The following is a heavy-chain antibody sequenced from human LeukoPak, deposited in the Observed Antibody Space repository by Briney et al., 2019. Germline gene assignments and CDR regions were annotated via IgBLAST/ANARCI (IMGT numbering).Heavy chain of an antibody. CDR2: IWYDGSNK. J-gene: IGHJ4*02. D-gene: IGHD1-26*01. CDR1: GFTFDNYA. V-gene: IGHV3-33*08. CDR3: ARDRGSGSYYFPDY. Sequence: GGSLRLSCAASGFTFDNYAMIWVRLAPGKGLEWVAVIWYDGSNKYYADSVKGRFTISRDNSKNTLYLQMNSLRAEDTAVYYCARDRGSGSYYFPDYWGQGTLVTVSS.